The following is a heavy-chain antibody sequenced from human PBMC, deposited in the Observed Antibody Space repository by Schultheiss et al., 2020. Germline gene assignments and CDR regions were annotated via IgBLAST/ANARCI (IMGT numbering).Heavy chain of an antibody. J-gene: IGHJ4*02. V-gene: IGHV4-39*01. CDR1: GGSIRSTNYY. CDR2: IYYSGST. Sequence: GSLRLSCTVSGGSIRSTNYYWGWIRQPPGKGLEWIGTIYYSGSTYYNPSLKSRVTISVDTSKNQFSLKLTSVTAADTAVYYCARPDPYSSQIDYWGQGALVTVSS. CDR3: ARPDPYSSQIDY. D-gene: IGHD6-13*01.